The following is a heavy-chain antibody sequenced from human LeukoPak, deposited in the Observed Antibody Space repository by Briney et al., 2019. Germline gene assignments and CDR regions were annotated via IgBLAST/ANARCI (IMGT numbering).Heavy chain of an antibody. CDR1: GYTSTGNY. D-gene: IGHD3-22*01. CDR3: AREEGYCESSGYYV. J-gene: IGHJ4*02. V-gene: IGHV1-2*02. Sequence: ASVKVSCKASGYTSTGNYMHWVRQAPGQGLEWMGWINPDSGGTNYAQKFQGRVTMTRDTSISTAYMEPSRLRSDDTAVYYCAREEGYCESSGYYVWGQGTLVTVSS. CDR2: INPDSGGT.